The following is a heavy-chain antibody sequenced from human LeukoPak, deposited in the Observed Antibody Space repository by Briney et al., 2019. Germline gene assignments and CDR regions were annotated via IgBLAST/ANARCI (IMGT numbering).Heavy chain of an antibody. J-gene: IGHJ4*02. CDR3: AAHVGNAGDFGY. V-gene: IGHV3-7*01. CDR1: GFTFSSSW. CDR2: IKQDVSEK. Sequence: PGGSLRLSCAASGFTFSSSWMTWVRQAPGKGLEWVANIKQDVSEKYSVDSVKGRFTISRDNAKNSLYLQMNSLRAEDTAVYNGAAHVGNAGDFGYWGQGTLVAVSS. D-gene: IGHD4-23*01.